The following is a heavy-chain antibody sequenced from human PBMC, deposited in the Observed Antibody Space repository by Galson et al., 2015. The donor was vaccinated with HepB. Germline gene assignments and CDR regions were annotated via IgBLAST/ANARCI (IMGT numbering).Heavy chain of an antibody. CDR2: IRGGGSMT. Sequence: SLRLSCATSGFSFGSEWMAWVRQAPGKGLEWVANIRGGGSMTFYVGSVRGRFTISRDNAKNSVYLQMNSLRVEDTAVYYCASSRDSPGNYWGQGTLVTVSS. CDR1: GFSFGSEW. CDR3: ASSRDSPGNY. J-gene: IGHJ4*02. V-gene: IGHV3-7*01. D-gene: IGHD3-10*01.